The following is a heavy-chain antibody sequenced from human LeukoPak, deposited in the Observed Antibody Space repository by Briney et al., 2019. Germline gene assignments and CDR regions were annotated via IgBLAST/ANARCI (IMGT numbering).Heavy chain of an antibody. J-gene: IGHJ6*03. CDR1: GFTFDDYA. CDR2: ISWDGGST. CDR3: AKDRDWNDVARNYYMDV. Sequence: PGGSLRLSCAASGFTFDDYAMHWVRQAPGKGLEWVSLISWDGGSTYYADSVKGRFTISRDNSEYSLYLQMNSLRAEDTALYYCAKDRDWNDVARNYYMDVWGKGTTVTVSS. D-gene: IGHD1-1*01. V-gene: IGHV3-43D*03.